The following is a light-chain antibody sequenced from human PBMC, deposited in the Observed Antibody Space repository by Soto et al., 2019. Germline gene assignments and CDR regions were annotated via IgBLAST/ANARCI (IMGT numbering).Light chain of an antibody. J-gene: IGLJ1*01. V-gene: IGLV2-14*01. CDR3: SSYTNINTRACV. Sequence: QSVLTQPPSASGSPGQSVTISCTGTSSDVGGYNFVSWYQHFPGKAPKLIIYEVTDRPSGVSNRFSGSKSGNTASLTISGLQAEDEAEYYCSSYTNINTRACVFGTGTKLTVL. CDR2: EVT. CDR1: SSDVGGYNF.